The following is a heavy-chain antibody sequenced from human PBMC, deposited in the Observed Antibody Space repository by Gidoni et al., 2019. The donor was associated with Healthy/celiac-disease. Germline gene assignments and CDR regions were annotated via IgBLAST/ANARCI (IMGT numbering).Heavy chain of an antibody. D-gene: IGHD3-10*01. CDR2: ISWNSGSI. J-gene: IGHJ1*01. Sequence: EVQLVESGGGLVQPGRSLRLSCAASGFTFDDYAMHWVRQAPGKGLEWVSGISWNSGSIGYADSVKGRFTISRDNAKNSLYLQMNSLRAEDTALYYCAKGIWELHDLQHWGQGTLVTVSS. CDR1: GFTFDDYA. CDR3: AKGIWELHDLQH. V-gene: IGHV3-9*01.